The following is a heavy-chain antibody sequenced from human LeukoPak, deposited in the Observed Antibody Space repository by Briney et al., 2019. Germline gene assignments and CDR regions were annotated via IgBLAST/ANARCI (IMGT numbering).Heavy chain of an antibody. V-gene: IGHV3-30*03. Sequence: PGGSLRLSCAASGFTFSSYGMHWVRQAPGKGLEWVAVISYDGSNKYYADSVKGRFTISRDNSKNTLYLQMNSLRAEDTAVYYCARGGVPRFSSGHDAFDIWGQGTMVTVSS. D-gene: IGHD6-19*01. CDR3: ARGGVPRFSSGHDAFDI. CDR2: ISYDGSNK. CDR1: GFTFSSYG. J-gene: IGHJ3*02.